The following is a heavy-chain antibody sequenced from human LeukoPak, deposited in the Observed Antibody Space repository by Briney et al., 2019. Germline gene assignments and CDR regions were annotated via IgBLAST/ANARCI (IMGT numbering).Heavy chain of an antibody. CDR1: GFTFSSYG. CDR3: AKAARLVMDY. CDR2: IWYDGSNK. V-gene: IGHV3-33*06. J-gene: IGHJ4*02. D-gene: IGHD6-19*01. Sequence: SGRSLRLSCAASGFTFSSYGMHRVRQAPGKGLEWVAVIWYDGSNKYYADSVKGRFTISRDNSKNTLYLQMNSLRAEDTAVYYCAKAARLVMDYWGQGTLVTVSS.